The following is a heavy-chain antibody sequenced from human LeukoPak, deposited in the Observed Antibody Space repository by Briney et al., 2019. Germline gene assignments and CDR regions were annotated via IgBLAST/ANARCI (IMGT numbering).Heavy chain of an antibody. V-gene: IGHV1-58*01. CDR1: GFTFTSSA. J-gene: IGHJ6*02. CDR2: ILVGSGNT. Sequence: SVKVSCKASGFTFTSSAVQWVRQARGQRLEWIGWILVGSGNTNYAQKLQERVTITRDMSTSTAYMELSSLRSEDTAVYYCAAGYCSGGSCYPYYYYGMDVWGQGTTVTVSS. D-gene: IGHD2-15*01. CDR3: AAGYCSGGSCYPYYYYGMDV.